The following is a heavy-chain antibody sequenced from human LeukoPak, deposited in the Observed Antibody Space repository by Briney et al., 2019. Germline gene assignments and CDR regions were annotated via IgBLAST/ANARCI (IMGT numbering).Heavy chain of an antibody. J-gene: IGHJ4*02. V-gene: IGHV3-48*04. CDR3: ARTKEMATISYFDS. CDR2: IDSSGSTI. D-gene: IGHD5-24*01. CDR1: GFTFSSYS. Sequence: GGSLRLSCAAAGFTFSSYSMNWVRQAPGKGLEWVSYIDSSGSTIHYADSVKGRFTISRDNAKNSLYLQMNSLRAEDTAVYYCARTKEMATISYFDSWGQGTLVTVSS.